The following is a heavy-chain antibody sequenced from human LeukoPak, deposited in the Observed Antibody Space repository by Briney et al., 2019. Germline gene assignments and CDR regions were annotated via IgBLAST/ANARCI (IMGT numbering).Heavy chain of an antibody. J-gene: IGHJ6*02. D-gene: IGHD3-22*01. V-gene: IGHV3-13*01. Sequence: PGGSLRLSCAASGFISFSNRDLHWVRQAAGKGLEWVAAISKTGDTYYPGSVKGRFTISREDARNSLFLQMNSLRDEDTAVYFCARRPYSDTSGRLSDVWGQGTTVTVSS. CDR1: GFISFSNRD. CDR3: ARRPYSDTSGRLSDV. CDR2: ISKTGDT.